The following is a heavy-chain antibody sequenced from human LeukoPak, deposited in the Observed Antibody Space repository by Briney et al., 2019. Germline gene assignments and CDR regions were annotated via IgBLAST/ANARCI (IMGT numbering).Heavy chain of an antibody. Sequence: PGRSLRLSCAASGFTFSSYEMNWVRQAPGKGLEWVSYISSSGSTIYYADSVKGRFTISRDNAKNSLYLQMNSLRAEDTAVYYCARDLEVGAEGAFDIWGQGTMVTVSS. D-gene: IGHD1-26*01. J-gene: IGHJ3*02. CDR1: GFTFSSYE. V-gene: IGHV3-48*03. CDR2: ISSSGSTI. CDR3: ARDLEVGAEGAFDI.